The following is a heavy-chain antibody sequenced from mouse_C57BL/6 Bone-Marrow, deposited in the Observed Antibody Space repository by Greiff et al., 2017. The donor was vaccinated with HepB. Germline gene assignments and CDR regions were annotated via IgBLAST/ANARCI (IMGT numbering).Heavy chain of an antibody. Sequence: QVQLQQSGAELVRPGSSVKLSCKASGYTFTSYWMDWVKQRPGQGLEWIGNIYPSDSETHYNQKFKDKATLTVDKSSSTAYMQLSSLTSEDSAVYYCARGAFTTVVADYFDYWGQGTTLTVSS. CDR3: ARGAFTTVVADYFDY. CDR1: GYTFTSYW. J-gene: IGHJ2*01. CDR2: IYPSDSET. V-gene: IGHV1-61*01. D-gene: IGHD1-1*01.